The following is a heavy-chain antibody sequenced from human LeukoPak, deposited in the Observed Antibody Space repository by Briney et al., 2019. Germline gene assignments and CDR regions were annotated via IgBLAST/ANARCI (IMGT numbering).Heavy chain of an antibody. V-gene: IGHV3-30*04. CDR1: GFTFSSYA. CDR2: ISYDGSNK. Sequence: GGSLRLSCAASGFTFSSYAMHWVRQAPGKGLEWVAVISYDGSNKYYADSVKGRFTISRDNSKNTLYLQMNSLRAEDTAVYYCARDRSWIQNAVSPNNWFDPWGQGTLVTVSS. D-gene: IGHD5-18*01. J-gene: IGHJ5*02. CDR3: ARDRSWIQNAVSPNNWFDP.